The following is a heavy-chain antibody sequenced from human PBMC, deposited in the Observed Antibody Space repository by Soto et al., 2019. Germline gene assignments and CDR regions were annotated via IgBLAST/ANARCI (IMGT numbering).Heavy chain of an antibody. CDR1: GGTFSSYA. D-gene: IGHD1-26*01. J-gene: IGHJ6*02. Sequence: ASVKVSCKASGGTFSSYAISWVRQAPGQGLEWMGRIIPILGIANYAQKFQGRVTITADKSTSTAYMELSSLRSEDTAVYYCASGELLEGSYYYGMDVWGQGTTVTVSS. CDR3: ASGELLEGSYYYGMDV. V-gene: IGHV1-69*04. CDR2: IIPILGIA.